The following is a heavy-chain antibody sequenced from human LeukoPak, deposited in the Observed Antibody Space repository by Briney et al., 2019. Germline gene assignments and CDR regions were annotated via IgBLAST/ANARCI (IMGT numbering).Heavy chain of an antibody. D-gene: IGHD3-22*01. J-gene: IGHJ3*02. CDR3: ARIARVVITYDAFDI. Sequence: PGGSLRLSCAASGFTFSSYWMSWVRQAPGKGLEWVANIKQDGSEKYYVDSVKGRFTISRDNAKYSLYLQMNSLRAEDTAVYYCARIARVVITYDAFDIWGQGTMVTVSS. V-gene: IGHV3-7*01. CDR2: IKQDGSEK. CDR1: GFTFSSYW.